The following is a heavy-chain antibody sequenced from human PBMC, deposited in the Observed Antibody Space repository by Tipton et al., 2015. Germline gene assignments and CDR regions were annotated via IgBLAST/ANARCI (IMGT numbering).Heavy chain of an antibody. J-gene: IGHJ6*02. V-gene: IGHV3-7*03. D-gene: IGHD1-26*01. Sequence: GSLRLSCEASGFTFSRSWMTWVRQAPGKGLEWLGNIKDDGSEAYYVDSVKGRFTMSRDNAKNSLYLQMNSLRAEDTALYYCAKDIDPGPTGMDVWGQGTTVTVSS. CDR1: GFTFSRSW. CDR3: AKDIDPGPTGMDV. CDR2: IKDDGSEA.